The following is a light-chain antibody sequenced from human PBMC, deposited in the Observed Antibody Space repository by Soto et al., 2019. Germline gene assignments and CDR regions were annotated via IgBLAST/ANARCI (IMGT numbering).Light chain of an antibody. CDR3: QQYDSYSNT. V-gene: IGKV1-5*01. Sequence: DVQLIQSPSTLSASIGDRVTITCRVSQPIRDWVAWYQQKPGKAPKLLIYDATSSDSGVPSRFSDSGSETEFTLTISSLQPGDFATYYCQQYDSYSNTFGQGTRVEL. J-gene: IGKJ1*01. CDR1: QPIRDW. CDR2: DAT.